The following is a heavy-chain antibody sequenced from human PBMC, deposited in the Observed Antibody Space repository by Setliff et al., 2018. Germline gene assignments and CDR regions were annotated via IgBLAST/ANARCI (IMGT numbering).Heavy chain of an antibody. CDR2: IIPIFGTA. D-gene: IGHD2-2*02. V-gene: IGHV1-69*13. J-gene: IGHJ6*02. Sequence: SVKVSCKASGGTFSSYAISWVRQAPGQGLEWMGGIIPIFGTANYAQKFQGRVTITADESTGTAYMELSSLRSEDTAAYYCARDSRGLVPAAIEGSYYYYGMDVWGQGTTVTVSS. CDR3: ARDSRGLVPAAIEGSYYYYGMDV. CDR1: GGTFSSYA.